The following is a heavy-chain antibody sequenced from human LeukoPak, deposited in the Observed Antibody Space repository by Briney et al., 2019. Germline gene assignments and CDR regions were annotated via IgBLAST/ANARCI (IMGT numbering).Heavy chain of an antibody. CDR2: ISYDGSNK. Sequence: PGGSLRLSCAASGFTFSSYAMHWVRQAPGKGLEWVAVISYDGSNKYYADSVKGRFTISRDNSKSTLYLQMNSLRAEDTAVYYCARGVGYYDSSGYYVDAFDIWGQGTMVTVSS. D-gene: IGHD3-22*01. J-gene: IGHJ3*02. CDR3: ARGVGYYDSSGYYVDAFDI. CDR1: GFTFSSYA. V-gene: IGHV3-30-3*01.